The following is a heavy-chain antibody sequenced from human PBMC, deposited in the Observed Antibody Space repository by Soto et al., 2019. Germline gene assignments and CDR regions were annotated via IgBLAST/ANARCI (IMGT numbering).Heavy chain of an antibody. Sequence: QVQLQESGPGLVKPSQTLSLTRTVSGGSFSSGDYYWSWIRQPPGKGLEWIGYIYYTGSTYYHPSLKSRVTMSVDTSKNQFSLRLSSVTAADTAVYYCARVPAGGNSDYFDSWGQGTLVTVSS. CDR3: ARVPAGGNSDYFDS. D-gene: IGHD2-21*02. CDR2: IYYTGST. J-gene: IGHJ4*02. V-gene: IGHV4-30-4*01. CDR1: GGSFSSGDYY.